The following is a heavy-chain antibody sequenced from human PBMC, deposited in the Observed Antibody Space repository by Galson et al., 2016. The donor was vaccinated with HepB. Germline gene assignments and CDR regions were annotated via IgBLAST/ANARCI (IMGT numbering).Heavy chain of an antibody. CDR2: VKSNIDGGTL. J-gene: IGHJ4*02. V-gene: IGHV3-15*01. CDR3: THDSARMVRGVLYY. Sequence: SLRLSCAASGFTFSNAWMNWVRQAPGKGLEWVGRVKSNIDGGTLDYAAPVKGRFTIPREDSEKTLFLQMNSLKTEDTAIYYCTHDSARMVRGVLYYCGQGTLVTVSS. D-gene: IGHD3-10*01. CDR1: GFTFSNAW.